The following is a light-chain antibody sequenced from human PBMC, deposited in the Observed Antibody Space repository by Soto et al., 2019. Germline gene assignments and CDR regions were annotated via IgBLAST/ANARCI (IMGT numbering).Light chain of an antibody. CDR1: QSVSSY. CDR3: QQRVNSQWT. J-gene: IGKJ1*01. CDR2: DAS. V-gene: IGKV3-11*01. Sequence: EIVLTHSPATLSLSPGERATLSCRASQSVSSYLAWYQQKPGQAPRLLIYDASNRATGIPGRFSGSGSGTGVSLAISSLEPEDFAVYYFQQRVNSQWTVGQGTKVDIK.